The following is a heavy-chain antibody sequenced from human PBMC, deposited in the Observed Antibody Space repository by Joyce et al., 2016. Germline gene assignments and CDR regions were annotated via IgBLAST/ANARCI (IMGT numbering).Heavy chain of an antibody. CDR2: INEDGSEK. V-gene: IGHV3-7*03. J-gene: IGHJ5*02. CDR3: TRGSGTGWFDP. D-gene: IGHD6-13*01. CDR1: GFCFGYFW. Sequence: EVYLVESGGGLVQPGGSLRLSCGASGFCFGYFWMGWVRQGPGKGLEWVAQINEDGSEKNYMDSLRGRFTISRDNAKNSVDLQINSLRVEDTAVYYCTRGSGTGWFDPWGQGTLVTVSS.